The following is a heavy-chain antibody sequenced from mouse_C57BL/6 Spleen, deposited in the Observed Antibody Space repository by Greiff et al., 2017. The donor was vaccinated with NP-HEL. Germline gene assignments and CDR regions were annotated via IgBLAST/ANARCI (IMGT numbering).Heavy chain of an antibody. CDR2: INPSTGGT. J-gene: IGHJ2*01. CDR1: GYSFTGYY. V-gene: IGHV1-42*01. CDR3: ARSALSDY. Sequence: VQLKQSGPELVKPGASVKISCKASGYSFTGYYMNWVKQSPEKSLEWIGEINPSTGGTTYNQKFKAKATLTVDKSSSTAYMQLKSLTSEDSAVYYCARSALSDYWGQGTTLTVSS.